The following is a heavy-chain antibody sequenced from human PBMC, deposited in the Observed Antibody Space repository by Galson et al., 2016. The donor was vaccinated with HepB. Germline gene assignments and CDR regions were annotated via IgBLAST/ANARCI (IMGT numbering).Heavy chain of an antibody. Sequence: SLRLSCAASGFTFKYYVMSWVRQAPGKGLEWVSAISGSGGSTYYADSVKGRFTISRDNSKNTLFLQMNSLRAEDTAVYYCANFVDSTGYFDYWGQGTLVTVSS. V-gene: IGHV3-23*01. CDR3: ANFVDSTGYFDY. D-gene: IGHD2-2*01. J-gene: IGHJ4*02. CDR1: GFTFKYYV. CDR2: ISGSGGST.